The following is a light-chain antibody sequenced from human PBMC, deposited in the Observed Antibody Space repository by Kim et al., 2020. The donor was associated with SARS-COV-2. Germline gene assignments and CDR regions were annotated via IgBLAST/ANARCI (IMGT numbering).Light chain of an antibody. CDR3: QQYNDWPLYT. V-gene: IGKV3-15*01. J-gene: IGKJ2*01. Sequence: EIVMTQSPATLSLSPGDRATLSCRASQSVSGDLAWYQQKPGQAPRLLIYGASARATGIPTRFSGSGSGTDFTLTISSLQSEDFVVYFCQQYNDWPLYTFGQGTKLEI. CDR2: GAS. CDR1: QSVSGD.